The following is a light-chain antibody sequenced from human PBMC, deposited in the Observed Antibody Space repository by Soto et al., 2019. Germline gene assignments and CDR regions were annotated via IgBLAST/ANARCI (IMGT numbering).Light chain of an antibody. CDR3: MQLATAPLT. V-gene: IGKV3-20*01. CDR1: QSVSTTH. Sequence: ENVDTQRPGARPVSQEERATLSCRASQSVSTTHLAWYQQKRGQAPRLLIYGASNRATGIPDRFSGSGSGTDFTVTICRLEPEDSAVYYCMQLATAPLTFGQGTRLEIK. CDR2: GAS. J-gene: IGKJ5*01.